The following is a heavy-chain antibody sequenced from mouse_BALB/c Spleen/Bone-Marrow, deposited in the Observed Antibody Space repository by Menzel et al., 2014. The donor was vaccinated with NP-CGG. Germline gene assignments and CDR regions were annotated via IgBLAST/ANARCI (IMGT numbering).Heavy chain of an antibody. Sequence: QVQLKESGAELARPGASVKMSCKASGYTFTSYTIQWVKQRPGQGLEWIGYINPSSGYTDYNQKFKDKTTLTADISSNTAYMQLTSLTSEDSAVYSCAREARTGAWFTYWGQGTLVTVSA. V-gene: IGHV1-4*02. CDR2: INPSSGYT. CDR3: AREARTGAWFTY. CDR1: GYTFTSYT. D-gene: IGHD4-1*01. J-gene: IGHJ3*01.